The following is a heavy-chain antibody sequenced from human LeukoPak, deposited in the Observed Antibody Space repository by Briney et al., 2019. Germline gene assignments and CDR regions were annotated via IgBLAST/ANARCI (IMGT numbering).Heavy chain of an antibody. CDR1: SDSISLHY. CDR3: ARRSTIAAEDY. J-gene: IGHJ4*02. Sequence: SQTLSLTCTVTSDSISLHYCNWIRQHAGRGRESLGYISSSGNTNYHPSVNSRVTISRDTSKNQLSLRLKSLTAADTAVYYCARRSTIAAEDYWGQGILVTVSS. CDR2: ISSSGNT. D-gene: IGHD6-6*01. V-gene: IGHV4-4*09.